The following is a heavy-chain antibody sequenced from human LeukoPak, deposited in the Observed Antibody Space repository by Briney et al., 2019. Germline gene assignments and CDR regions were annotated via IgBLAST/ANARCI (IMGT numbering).Heavy chain of an antibody. Sequence: ASVKVSCKASGYAFTNYAMHWLRQAPGQRLEWVGWINAASGNTNYAQKLQGRVTMTTDTSTSTAYMELRSLRSDDTAVYYCARDRGSSGWYGYFQHWGQGTLVTVSS. D-gene: IGHD6-19*01. V-gene: IGHV1-3*01. J-gene: IGHJ1*01. CDR1: GYAFTNYA. CDR3: ARDRGSSGWYGYFQH. CDR2: INAASGNT.